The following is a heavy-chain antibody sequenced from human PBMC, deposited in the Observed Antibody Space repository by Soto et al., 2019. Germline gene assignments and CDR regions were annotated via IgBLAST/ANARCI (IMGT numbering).Heavy chain of an antibody. J-gene: IGHJ4*02. CDR2: INKNGFTI. D-gene: IGHD6-19*01. CDR3: ARAAVTGSSLFDY. V-gene: IGHV3-11*04. Sequence: GGSLRLSCAVSGFTVSNNYISWVRQAPGKGLEWISFINKNGFTIYYADSVKGRFTISRDYAKNSLYLQMDSLRHEDTAVYYCARAAVTGSSLFDYWGLGTLVTVSS. CDR1: GFTVSNNY.